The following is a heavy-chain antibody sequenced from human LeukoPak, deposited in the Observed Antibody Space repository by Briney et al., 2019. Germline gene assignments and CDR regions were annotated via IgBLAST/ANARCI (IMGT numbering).Heavy chain of an antibody. CDR1: GFTFSSYA. CDR2: ISGSGGST. J-gene: IGHJ4*02. V-gene: IGHV3-23*01. CDR3: ARTSYGDDGGFDY. Sequence: GGSLRLSCAASGFTFSSYAMSWVRQAPGKGLEWASAISGSGGSTYYADSVKGRFTISRDNSKNTLYLQMNSLRAEDTAVYYCARTSYGDDGGFDYWGQGTLVTVSS. D-gene: IGHD4-17*01.